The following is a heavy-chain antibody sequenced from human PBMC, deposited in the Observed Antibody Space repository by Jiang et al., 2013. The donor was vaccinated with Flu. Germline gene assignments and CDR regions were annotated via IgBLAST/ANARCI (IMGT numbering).Heavy chain of an antibody. D-gene: IGHD1-7*01. J-gene: IGHJ4*02. Sequence: KPTQTLTLTCTFSGFPLTSRPVGVGWIRQPPGKALECLGLIYWDNDNRYNPFLKTRLTLTKDTSKNQVVLTMTNMDPADTATYFCAHRLLSPGNWDSGTFDYWGQGTLVT. V-gene: IGHV2-5*02. CDR3: AHRLLSPGNWDSGTFDY. CDR2: IYWDNDN. CDR1: GFPLTSRPVG.